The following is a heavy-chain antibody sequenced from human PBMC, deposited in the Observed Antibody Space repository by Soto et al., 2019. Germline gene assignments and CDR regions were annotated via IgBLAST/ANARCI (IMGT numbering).Heavy chain of an antibody. CDR2: INGDGSSV. D-gene: IGHD6-19*01. Sequence: PGGSLRLSCAASGFRFSAYWIHWVLQDPGKGLMWVSHINGDGSSVTYAESVKGRFTISRDNAKNTLYLQMNSLRAEDTAVYYCAKEAGYSSGWDTFDYWGQGTLVTVSS. J-gene: IGHJ4*02. CDR3: AKEAGYSSGWDTFDY. CDR1: GFRFSAYW. V-gene: IGHV3-74*03.